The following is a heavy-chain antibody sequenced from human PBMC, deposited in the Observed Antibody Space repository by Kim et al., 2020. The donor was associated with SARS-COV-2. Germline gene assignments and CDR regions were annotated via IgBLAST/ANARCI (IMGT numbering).Heavy chain of an antibody. CDR3: ARVIAAAGYYGMDV. J-gene: IGHJ6*02. CDR1: GGSISSYY. CDR2: IYYSGRT. D-gene: IGHD6-13*01. V-gene: IGHV4-59*01. Sequence: SETLSLTCTVSGGSISSYYWSWIRQPPGKGLEWIGYIYYSGRTNYNPSLKSRVTISVDTSKNQFSLKLSSVTAADTALYYCARVIAAAGYYGMDVWAQGT.